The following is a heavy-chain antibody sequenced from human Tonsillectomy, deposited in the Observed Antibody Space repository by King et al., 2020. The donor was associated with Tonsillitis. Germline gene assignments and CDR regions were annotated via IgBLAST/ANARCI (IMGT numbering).Heavy chain of an antibody. Sequence: QLVQSGGEVKKPGASVRVSCRASGYSFTEYSIHWVRQAPGQGLDWMGRINPDSGAADYALRFEDRVTMTTDTSSRTAYLELSRLRSDDTATYFCARDTSGWRSFDYWGQGTLVTVSS. CDR3: ARDTSGWRSFDY. D-gene: IGHD6-19*01. J-gene: IGHJ4*02. CDR1: GYSFTEYS. V-gene: IGHV1-2*06. CDR2: INPDSGAA.